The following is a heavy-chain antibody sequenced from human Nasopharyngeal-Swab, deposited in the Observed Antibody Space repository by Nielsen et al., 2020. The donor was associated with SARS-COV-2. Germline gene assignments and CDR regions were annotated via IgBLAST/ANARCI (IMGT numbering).Heavy chain of an antibody. D-gene: IGHD4-17*01. CDR1: GGSISSYS. V-gene: IGHV4-59*13. CDR2: IYYGGST. CDR3: SRDSVYYGDYQPYYGMDV. Sequence: SETLSLTCTVSGGSISSYSSSWIRQPPGKGLEWIGYIYYGGSTNYNPSLKSRVTISVDTSKNQFSLKLSSVTAADTAVYYCSRDSVYYGDYQPYYGMDVWGKGTTVTVSS. J-gene: IGHJ6*04.